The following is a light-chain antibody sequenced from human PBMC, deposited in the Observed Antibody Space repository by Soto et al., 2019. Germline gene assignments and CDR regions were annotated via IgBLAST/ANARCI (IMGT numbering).Light chain of an antibody. J-gene: IGLJ2*01. CDR3: CSYAGSFPV. CDR2: DVS. V-gene: IGLV2-11*01. CDR1: SSDVGGYNY. Sequence: QYVLTQPRSVSGSPGQSVTISCTGTSSDVGGYNYVSWYQQHPGKAPKLMIYDVSKRPSGVPDRFSGSKSGNTASLTISGLQAEDEADYYCCSYAGSFPVFGGGTKVTVL.